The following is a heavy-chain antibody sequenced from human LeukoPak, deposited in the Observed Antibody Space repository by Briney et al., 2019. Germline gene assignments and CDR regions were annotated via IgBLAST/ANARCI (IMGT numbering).Heavy chain of an antibody. V-gene: IGHV4-61*01. D-gene: IGHD6-19*01. CDR2: IYYSGGT. J-gene: IGHJ4*02. CDR1: GGSVSSDSYY. Sequence: SETLSLTCTVSGGSVSSDSYYWTWIRQPPGKGLEWIGYIYYSGGTNYNPSLKSRLTISLDTSKNQFSLKVNSVTTADTAVYYCARAAVAGDFFDYWGREPWSPSPQ. CDR3: ARAAVAGDFFDY.